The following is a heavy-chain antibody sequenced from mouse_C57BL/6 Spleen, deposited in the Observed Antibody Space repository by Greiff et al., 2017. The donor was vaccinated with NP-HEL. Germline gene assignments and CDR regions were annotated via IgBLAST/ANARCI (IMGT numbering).Heavy chain of an antibody. Sequence: VQLVESGAELVKPGASVKISCKASGYAFSSYWMNWVKQRPGKGLEWIGQIYPGDGDTTYNGKFKGKATLTADKSSSTAYMQLSSLTSEDSAVYFCARESSTVVATGGYWGQGTTLTVSS. V-gene: IGHV1-80*01. CDR3: ARESSTVVATGGY. J-gene: IGHJ2*01. CDR2: IYPGDGDT. D-gene: IGHD1-1*01. CDR1: GYAFSSYW.